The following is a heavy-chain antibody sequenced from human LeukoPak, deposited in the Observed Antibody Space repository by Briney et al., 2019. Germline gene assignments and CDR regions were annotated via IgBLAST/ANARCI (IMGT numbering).Heavy chain of an antibody. J-gene: IGHJ4*02. CDR1: GYLITSGYY. CDR3: AREFTFGGVIGY. V-gene: IGHV4-38-2*02. Sequence: SETLSLTCTVSGYLITSGYYWGWIWQPPGKGLEWIGSIYHTGTTYYNPSLKSRVTISVDTSKNQFSLKLSSVTAADTAVYYCAREFTFGGVIGYWGQGTLVTVSS. CDR2: IYHTGTT. D-gene: IGHD3-16*01.